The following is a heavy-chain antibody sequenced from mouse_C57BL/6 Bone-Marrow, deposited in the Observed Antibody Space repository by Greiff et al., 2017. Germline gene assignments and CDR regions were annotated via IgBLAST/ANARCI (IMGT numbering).Heavy chain of an antibody. Sequence: QVQLQQPGAELVRPGSSVKLSCKASGYTFTSYWMHWVKQRPIQGLEWIGNIDPSDSETLYNQKFKDKATLTVDKSSSTAYMQLSSLTSEDSAVYYCARGGLHGSSYWYFDVWGTGTTVTVSS. CDR3: ARGGLHGSSYWYFDV. D-gene: IGHD1-1*01. V-gene: IGHV1-52*01. CDR2: IDPSDSET. J-gene: IGHJ1*03. CDR1: GYTFTSYW.